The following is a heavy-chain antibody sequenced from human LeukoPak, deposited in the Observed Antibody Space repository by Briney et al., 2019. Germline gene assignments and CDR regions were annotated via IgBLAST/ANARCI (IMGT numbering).Heavy chain of an antibody. D-gene: IGHD3-10*01. CDR1: GGSISSGGYY. CDR3: ARNREYYFDY. V-gene: IGHV4-31*03. CDR2: IYYSGST. J-gene: IGHJ4*02. Sequence: SETLSLTCTVSGGSISSGGYYWSWIRQHPGKGLEWIGYIYYSGSTYYNPSLKSRVTISVDTSKNQFSLKLSSVTAADTAMYYCARNREYYFDYWGQGALVTVSS.